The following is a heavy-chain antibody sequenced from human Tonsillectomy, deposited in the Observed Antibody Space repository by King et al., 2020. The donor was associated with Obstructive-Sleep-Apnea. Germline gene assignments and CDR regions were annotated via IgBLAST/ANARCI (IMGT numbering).Heavy chain of an antibody. CDR1: GGSISSYY. Sequence: QVQLQESGPGLVKPPETLSLTCTVSGGSISSYYWNWIRQPPGKGLEWIGYIYYSGCTNYNPSLKSRVNISIDTSKNQFSLRLSSVTAADTAVYYCARDQGYFGSGSYRDNWFDPWGQGTLVTVSS. D-gene: IGHD3-10*01. CDR2: IYYSGCT. J-gene: IGHJ5*02. CDR3: ARDQGYFGSGSYRDNWFDP. V-gene: IGHV4-59*01.